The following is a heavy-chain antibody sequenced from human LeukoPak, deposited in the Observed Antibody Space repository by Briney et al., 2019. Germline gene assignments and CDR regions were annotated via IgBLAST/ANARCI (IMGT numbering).Heavy chain of an antibody. Sequence: GESLKISCKGSGYSFTSYWIAWVRQMPGKGLEWMGIIYPGDSDSRYSPSLQGQVTISADKSISTAYLQWSSLKASDTAMYYCVRHADSGAWYWIDYWGQGTLVTVSS. CDR1: GYSFTSYW. V-gene: IGHV5-51*01. D-gene: IGHD6-19*01. J-gene: IGHJ4*02. CDR2: IYPGDSDS. CDR3: VRHADSGAWYWIDY.